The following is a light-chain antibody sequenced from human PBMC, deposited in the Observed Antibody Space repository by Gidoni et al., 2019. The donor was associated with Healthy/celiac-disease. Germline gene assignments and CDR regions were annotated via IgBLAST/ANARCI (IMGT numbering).Light chain of an antibody. J-gene: IGKJ3*01. V-gene: IGKV2-28*01. CDR1: PSLLHSNGCNY. CDR3: MQDLQTPFA. CDR2: LGS. Sequence: DIVMIQSPLSLPVTPGEPASITCRSSPSLLHSNGCNYVDWYLQKPGQSPQLLIYLGSNRASGVPDRFSGSGSGTDFTLKISRVEAEDVGVYYCMQDLQTPFAFGHGTKVDIK.